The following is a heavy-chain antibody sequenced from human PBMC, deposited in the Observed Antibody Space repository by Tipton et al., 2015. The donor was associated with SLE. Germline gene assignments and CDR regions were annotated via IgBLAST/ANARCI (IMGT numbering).Heavy chain of an antibody. D-gene: IGHD6-19*01. CDR1: GLTFDDYA. Sequence: SLRLSCAASGLTFDDYAMHWVRQAPGKGLEWVSIIHNDDDTYYADSVKGRFTTSRDNSKSTVHLQMNSLRGEDTAVYYCVKGASTGWYRPSDYWGQGTLVTVSS. V-gene: IGHV3-23*01. J-gene: IGHJ4*02. CDR3: VKGASTGWYRPSDY. CDR2: IIHNDDDT.